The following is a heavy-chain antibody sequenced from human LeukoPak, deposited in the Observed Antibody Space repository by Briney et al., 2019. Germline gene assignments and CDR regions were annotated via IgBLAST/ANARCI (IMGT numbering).Heavy chain of an antibody. J-gene: IGHJ6*03. V-gene: IGHV4-4*09. CDR2: IYTSGYT. CDR3: ARARTYCGTTSCYYYYYMDV. D-gene: IGHD2-2*01. CDR1: DGSISTYY. Sequence: SETLSLTCKVSDGSISTYYWSWIRQPPGKGLEWIGYIYTSGYTNYNPSLKSRVTISVDTSKNQFSLKLSSVTAADTAVYYCARARTYCGTTSCYYYYYMDVWGKGTTVTVSS.